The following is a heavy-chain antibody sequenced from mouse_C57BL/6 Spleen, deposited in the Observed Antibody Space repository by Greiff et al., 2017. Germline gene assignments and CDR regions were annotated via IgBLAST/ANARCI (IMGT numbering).Heavy chain of an antibody. CDR2: IHPSDSDT. D-gene: IGHD1-1*01. V-gene: IGHV1-74*01. Sequence: QVQLQQPGAELVKPGASVKVSCKASGYTFTSYWMHWVKQRPGQGLEWIGRIHPSDSDTNYNQKFKGQATLTVDKSSSTDYMQLSSLTSEDSAVYYCAMDYYVTPAMDYWGQGTSVTVSS. J-gene: IGHJ4*01. CDR1: GYTFTSYW. CDR3: AMDYYVTPAMDY.